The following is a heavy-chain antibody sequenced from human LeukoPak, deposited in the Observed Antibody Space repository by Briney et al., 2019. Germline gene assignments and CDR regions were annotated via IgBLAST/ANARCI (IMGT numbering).Heavy chain of an antibody. D-gene: IGHD6-19*01. J-gene: IGHJ6*04. CDR2: INHSGST. Sequence: SETLSLTCTVSGGSISSYYWSWIRQPPGKGLEWIGEINHSGSTNYNPSLKSRVTISVDTSKNQFSLKLSSVTAADTAVYYCAGGYSSHLDVWGKGTTVTISS. CDR1: GGSISSYY. CDR3: AGGYSSHLDV. V-gene: IGHV4-34*01.